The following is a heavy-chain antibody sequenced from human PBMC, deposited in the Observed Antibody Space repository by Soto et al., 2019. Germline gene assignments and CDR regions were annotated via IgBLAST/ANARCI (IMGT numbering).Heavy chain of an antibody. CDR1: GFTFNTYW. Sequence: EVQLVESGGTLVQPGGSLRLSCAASGFTFNTYWMHWVRQAPGKGLVWVSRINSDGTKTTYADSVKGRFTISRDNAKNTVYLQMNSLRAEDTAMHYCATVATNSYNWLDPWGQGTLVTVSS. CDR2: INSDGTKT. J-gene: IGHJ5*02. V-gene: IGHV3-74*01. D-gene: IGHD5-12*01. CDR3: ATVATNSYNWLDP.